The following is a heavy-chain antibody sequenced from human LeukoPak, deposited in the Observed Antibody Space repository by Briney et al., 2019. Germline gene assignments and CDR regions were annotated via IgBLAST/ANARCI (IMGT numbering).Heavy chain of an antibody. D-gene: IGHD3-10*01. Sequence: PSESLSLTRTVSGASLNSDYWTWVRQVAGKGLEWIGRIFASGSTSYNPYLRSRITMSVDTSKNQFSLDLSSVTAADTGVYYCVRGWAPRGEKSSFASWGQGTLVTVSS. CDR3: VRGWAPRGEKSSFAS. V-gene: IGHV4-4*07. J-gene: IGHJ4*02. CDR1: GASLNSDY. CDR2: IFASGST.